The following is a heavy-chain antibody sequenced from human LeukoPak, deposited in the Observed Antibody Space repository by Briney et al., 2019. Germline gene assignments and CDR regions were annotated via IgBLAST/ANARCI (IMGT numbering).Heavy chain of an antibody. J-gene: IGHJ3*02. D-gene: IGHD3-22*01. CDR3: VSRYYDSSGSLGAFDI. CDR1: GYTFTGYY. Sequence: GASVKVSCKASGYTFTGYYMHWVRQAPGQVLEWMGWINPNSGGTNYAQKFQGRVTMTRDTSISTAYMELSRLRSDDTAVYYCVSRYYDSSGSLGAFDIWGQGTMVTVSS. CDR2: INPNSGGT. V-gene: IGHV1-2*02.